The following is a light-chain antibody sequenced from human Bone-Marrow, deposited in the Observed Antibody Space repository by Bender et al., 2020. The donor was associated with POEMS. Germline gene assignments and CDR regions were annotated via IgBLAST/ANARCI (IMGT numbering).Light chain of an antibody. V-gene: IGLV3-21*02. CDR2: DDS. Sequence: SYVLTQPPSVSVAPGQTARITCGGNNLASKSVHWYQQKAGQAPVLVVYDDSDRPSGIPERFSGSNSGYTATLTISGTQAMDEADYYCQAWDSSTVVFGGGTKLTVL. CDR1: NLASKS. J-gene: IGLJ3*02. CDR3: QAWDSSTVV.